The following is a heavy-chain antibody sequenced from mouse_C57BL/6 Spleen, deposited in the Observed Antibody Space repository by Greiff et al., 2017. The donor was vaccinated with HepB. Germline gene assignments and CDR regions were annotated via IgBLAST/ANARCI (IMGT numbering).Heavy chain of an antibody. Sequence: EVKLEESGGDLVKPGGSLKLSCAASGFTFSSYGMSWVRQTPDKRLEWVATISSGGSYTYYPDSVKGRFTISRDNAKNTLYLQMSSLKSEDTAMYYCARQGYYSNYVYFDYWGQGTTLTVSS. J-gene: IGHJ2*01. CDR2: ISSGGSYT. D-gene: IGHD2-5*01. CDR1: GFTFSSYG. CDR3: ARQGYYSNYVYFDY. V-gene: IGHV5-6*02.